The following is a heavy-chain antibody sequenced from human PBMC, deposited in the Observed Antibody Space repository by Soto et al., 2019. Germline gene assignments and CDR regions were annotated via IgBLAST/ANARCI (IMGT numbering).Heavy chain of an antibody. CDR3: ARARYYYDSSGYYYFDY. J-gene: IGHJ4*02. Sequence: EVQLVESGGGLVKPGGSLRLSCAASGFTFSSYSMNWVRQAPGKGLEWVSSISSSSSYIYYADSVKGRFTISRDNAKNSLYLQMNSVRAEDTAVYYCARARYYYDSSGYYYFDYWGQGTLVTVSS. D-gene: IGHD3-22*01. V-gene: IGHV3-21*01. CDR1: GFTFSSYS. CDR2: ISSSSSYI.